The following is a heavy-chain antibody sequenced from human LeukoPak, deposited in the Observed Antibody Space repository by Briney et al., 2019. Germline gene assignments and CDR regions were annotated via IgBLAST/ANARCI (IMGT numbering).Heavy chain of an antibody. Sequence: GGSLRLSSAASGFTFSGYGIHWVRQAPGKGLEWVAVIWYDGSNKYYADSVKGRFTISRDNSKNTVYLQMNSLRAEDTAVYYCAREYSGYNWGAFDIWGQGTMVTVSS. D-gene: IGHD5-12*01. J-gene: IGHJ3*02. V-gene: IGHV3-33*01. CDR1: GFTFSGYG. CDR3: AREYSGYNWGAFDI. CDR2: IWYDGSNK.